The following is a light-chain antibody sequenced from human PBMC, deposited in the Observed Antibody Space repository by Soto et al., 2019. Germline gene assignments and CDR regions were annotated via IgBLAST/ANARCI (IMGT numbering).Light chain of an antibody. CDR1: TSNILRNY. V-gene: IGLV1-47*01. Sequence: QSALTQPPSASGNPGQRLTISCSGTTSNILRNYVYWYRQLPGTAPRLLISLNDQRPSGVPDRFSGSKSGNTASLTISGLQAEDEADYYCCSYAGSYTYVFGAGTKVTVL. J-gene: IGLJ1*01. CDR2: LND. CDR3: CSYAGSYTYV.